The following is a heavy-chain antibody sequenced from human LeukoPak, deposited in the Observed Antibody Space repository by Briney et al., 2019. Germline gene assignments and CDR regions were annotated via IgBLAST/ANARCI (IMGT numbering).Heavy chain of an antibody. CDR2: ITSYSSTV. D-gene: IGHD6-19*01. CDR3: AKDLSSGSRRAY. Sequence: GGSLRLSCAASGFTFSSYSMNWVRQSPGKGLEWVSYITSYSSTVYYADSVKGRFTISRDNAKNSLYLQMNSLRAEDTGVYYCAKDLSSGSRRAYWGQGTLVTVSS. J-gene: IGHJ4*02. V-gene: IGHV3-48*01. CDR1: GFTFSSYS.